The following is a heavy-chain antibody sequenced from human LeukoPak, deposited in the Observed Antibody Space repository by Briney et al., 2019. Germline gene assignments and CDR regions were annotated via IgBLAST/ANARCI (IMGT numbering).Heavy chain of an antibody. Sequence: ASVKVSCKASGYTFTAYYIHWVRQAPGQGIEYMGWINPQSGGANNAQKFKGRVTLTTDTSVTTAYMEMKGLTPDDTAVYFCARISRTTWVFDPWGQGTLVTVS. D-gene: IGHD1-14*01. V-gene: IGHV1-2*02. CDR3: ARISRTTWVFDP. J-gene: IGHJ5*02. CDR2: INPQSGGA. CDR1: GYTFTAYY.